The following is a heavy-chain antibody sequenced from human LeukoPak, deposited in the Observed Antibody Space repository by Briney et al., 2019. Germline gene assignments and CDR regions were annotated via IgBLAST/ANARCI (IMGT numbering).Heavy chain of an antibody. CDR2: ISYDGSRK. V-gene: IGHV3-30*18. CDR1: GFTFSSYG. D-gene: IGHD4-17*01. CDR3: AKEDGDGDYPNWFDP. J-gene: IGHJ5*02. Sequence: PGRSLRLSCAASGFTFSSYGMHWVRQAPAKGLEWEAVISYDGSRKHYADSVKGRFTISRDNSKNTLDLQMNSLRAEDTAVYYCAKEDGDGDYPNWFDPWGQGTLVTVSS.